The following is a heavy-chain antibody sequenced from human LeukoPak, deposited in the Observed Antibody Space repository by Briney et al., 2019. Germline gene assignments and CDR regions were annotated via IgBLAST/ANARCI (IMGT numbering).Heavy chain of an antibody. CDR2: ISYDGSNK. CDR3: AKAFGSSYDLPYCDY. V-gene: IGHV3-30*18. J-gene: IGHJ4*02. CDR1: GFTFSSYG. D-gene: IGHD1-26*01. Sequence: PGGSLRLSRAASGFTFSSYGMHWVRQAPGKGLEWVAVISYDGSNKYYADSVKGRFTISRDNSKNTLYLQMNSLRAEDTAVYYCAKAFGSSYDLPYCDYWGQGTLVTVSS.